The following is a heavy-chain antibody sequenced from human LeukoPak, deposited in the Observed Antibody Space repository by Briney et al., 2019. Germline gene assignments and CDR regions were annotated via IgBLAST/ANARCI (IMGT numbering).Heavy chain of an antibody. D-gene: IGHD2-2*03. Sequence: PGGSLRLSCAASGFTFSSYSMNWVRQAPGKGLEWVSSISSSSSYIYYADSVKGRFTISRDNSKNTLYLQMNSLRAEDTAVYYCAKGHGPGYCSSTSCPSGVVDYWGQGTLVTVSS. CDR2: ISSSSSYI. V-gene: IGHV3-21*01. CDR1: GFTFSSYS. CDR3: AKGHGPGYCSSTSCPSGVVDY. J-gene: IGHJ4*02.